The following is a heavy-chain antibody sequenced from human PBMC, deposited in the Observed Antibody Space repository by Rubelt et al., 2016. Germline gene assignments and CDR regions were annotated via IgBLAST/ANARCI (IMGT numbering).Heavy chain of an antibody. CDR2: FDPEGGET. J-gene: IGHJ4*02. V-gene: IGHV1-24*01. D-gene: IGHD3-10*01. CDR1: GYTLTELS. CDR3: ARVGFYYDSGRYVD. Sequence: QVQLVQSGAEVKKPGASVKVSCKVSGYTLTELSMHWVRQAPGKGLEWMGGFDPEGGETIYAQKFQGSVTMTEETSTDTAYMELSSLRSEDTAVYYCARVGFYYDSGRYVDWGQGTLVTVSS.